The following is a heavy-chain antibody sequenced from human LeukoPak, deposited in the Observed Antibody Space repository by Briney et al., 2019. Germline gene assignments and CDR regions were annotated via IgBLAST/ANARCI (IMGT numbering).Heavy chain of an antibody. J-gene: IGHJ4*02. D-gene: IGHD3-10*01. CDR3: AKGFGEDPFDY. Sequence: ASVKVSCKASGGTFSSYAISWVRQAPGQGLEWMGGIIPIFGTANYAQKFQGRVTITTDESTSTAYMELSSLRSEDTAVYYCAKGFGEDPFDYWGQGTLVTVSS. CDR1: GGTFSSYA. CDR2: IIPIFGTA. V-gene: IGHV1-69*05.